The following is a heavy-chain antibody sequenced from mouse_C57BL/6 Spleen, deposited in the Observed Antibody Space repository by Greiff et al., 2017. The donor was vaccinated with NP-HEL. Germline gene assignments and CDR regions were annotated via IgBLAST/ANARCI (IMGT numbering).Heavy chain of an antibody. CDR1: GFTFSSYA. J-gene: IGHJ4*01. V-gene: IGHV5-9-1*02. CDR2: ISSGGDYI. Sequence: EVQLVESGEGLVKPGGSLKLSCAASGFTFSSYAMSWVRQTPEKRLEWVAYISSGGDYIYYADTVKGRFTISRDNARNTLYLQMSSLKSEDTAMYYCTKTYYYGSSRGGYAMDYWGQGTSVTVSS. CDR3: TKTYYYGSSRGGYAMDY. D-gene: IGHD1-1*01.